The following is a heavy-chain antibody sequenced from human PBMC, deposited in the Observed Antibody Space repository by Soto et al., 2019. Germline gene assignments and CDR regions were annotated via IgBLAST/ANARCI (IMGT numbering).Heavy chain of an antibody. J-gene: IGHJ4*02. D-gene: IGHD3-22*01. Sequence: GGSLRLSCAASGFTFSSYAMSWVRQAPGKGLEWVSAISGSGGSTYYADSVKGRFTISRDNFKNTLYLQMNSLRAEDTAVYYCAKEYYYDSSGLYYFDYWGLGTLVTAPQ. V-gene: IGHV3-23*01. CDR2: ISGSGGST. CDR3: AKEYYYDSSGLYYFDY. CDR1: GFTFSSYA.